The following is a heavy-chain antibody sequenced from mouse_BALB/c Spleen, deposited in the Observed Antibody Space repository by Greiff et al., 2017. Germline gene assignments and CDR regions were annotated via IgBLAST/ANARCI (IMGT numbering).Heavy chain of an antibody. CDR2: IDPANGNT. CDR1: GFNIKDTY. D-gene: IGHD3-1*01. Sequence: EVQRVESGAELVKPGASVKLSCTASGFNIKDTYMHWVKQRPEQGLEWIGRIDPANGNTKYDPKFQGKATITADPSSNTAYLQLSSLTSEDTAMYYWARRATVNYFDYWGQGTTLTVSS. V-gene: IGHV14-3*02. J-gene: IGHJ2*01. CDR3: ARRATVNYFDY.